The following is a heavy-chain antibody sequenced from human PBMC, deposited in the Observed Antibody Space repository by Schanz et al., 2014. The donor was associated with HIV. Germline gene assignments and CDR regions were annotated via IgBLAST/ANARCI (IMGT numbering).Heavy chain of an antibody. CDR1: GGSISSGDYY. D-gene: IGHD3-22*01. CDR3: ARRSLNLITMTPKYFDH. CDR2: IYYTGST. V-gene: IGHV4-30-4*01. J-gene: IGHJ1*01. Sequence: QVQLQESGPGLVRPSQTLSLTCTVAGGSISSGDYYWSWIRQPPGKGLEWIGYIYYTGSTYYSPSLKSRVTISVDTSKNQFSLKLSSVTAADTAVYYCARRSLNLITMTPKYFDHWGQGTLVTVSS.